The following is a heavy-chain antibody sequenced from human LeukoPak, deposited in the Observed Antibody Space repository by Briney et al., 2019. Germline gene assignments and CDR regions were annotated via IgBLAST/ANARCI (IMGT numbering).Heavy chain of an antibody. CDR3: ATLNYDAFDI. J-gene: IGHJ3*02. Sequence: SVKVSCKASGGTFSSYAISWVRQAPGQGLEWMGGIIPIFGTANYAQKFQDRVTITADESTSTAYMELSSLRSEDTAVYYCATLNYDAFDIWGQGTMVTVSS. CDR2: IIPIFGTA. D-gene: IGHD4-11*01. CDR1: GGTFSSYA. V-gene: IGHV1-69*01.